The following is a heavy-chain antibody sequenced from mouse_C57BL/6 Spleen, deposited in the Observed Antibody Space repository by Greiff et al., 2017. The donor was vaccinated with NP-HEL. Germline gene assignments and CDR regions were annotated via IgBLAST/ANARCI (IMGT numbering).Heavy chain of an antibody. J-gene: IGHJ4*01. CDR1: GYTFTSYW. Sequence: VKLQQPGAELVKPGASVKLSCKASGYTFTSYWMHWVKQRPGRGLEWIGRIDPNSGGTKYNEKFKSKATLTVDKPSSTAYMQLSSLTFEDSAVYYCARNSNPYYYAMDYWGQGTSVTVSS. CDR3: ARNSNPYYYAMDY. V-gene: IGHV1-72*01. D-gene: IGHD2-5*01. CDR2: IDPNSGGT.